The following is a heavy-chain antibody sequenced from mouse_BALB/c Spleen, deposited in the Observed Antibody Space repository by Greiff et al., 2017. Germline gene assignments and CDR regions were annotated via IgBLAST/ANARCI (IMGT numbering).Heavy chain of an antibody. CDR2: INSNGGST. CDR3: ASDGSYYYAMDY. J-gene: IGHJ4*01. CDR1: GFTFSSYG. V-gene: IGHV5-6-3*01. D-gene: IGHD1-3*01. Sequence: EVQRVESGGGLVQPGGSLKLSCAASGFTFSSYGMPWVRQTPDKRLELVATINSNGGSTYYPDSVKGRFTISRDNAKNTLYLQMSSLKSEDTAMYYCASDGSYYYAMDYWGQGTSVTVSS.